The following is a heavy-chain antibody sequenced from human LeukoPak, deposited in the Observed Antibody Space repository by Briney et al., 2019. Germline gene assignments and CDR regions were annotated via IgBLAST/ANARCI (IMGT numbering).Heavy chain of an antibody. CDR3: AREAVYSSSSWGAFDI. CDR1: GGSISSYY. CDR2: IHTSGST. D-gene: IGHD6-6*01. J-gene: IGHJ3*02. V-gene: IGHV4-4*07. Sequence: PSETLSLTCTVSGGSISSYYWNWIRQPAGKGLEWIGRIHTSGSTNYNPSLKSRVTMSVDTSKNQFSLKLSSVTAADTAVYYCAREAVYSSSSWGAFDIWGQGTMVTVSS.